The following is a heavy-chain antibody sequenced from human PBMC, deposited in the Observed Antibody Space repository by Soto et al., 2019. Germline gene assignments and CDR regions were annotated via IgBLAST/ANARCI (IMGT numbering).Heavy chain of an antibody. CDR3: ARAIEMATIGWFDP. V-gene: IGHV5-51*01. D-gene: IGHD5-12*01. J-gene: IGHJ5*02. CDR1: GYRFNSYW. Sequence: PGESLKISCKGSGYRFNSYWIGWVRQRPGKGLEWMGIIYPDDADTRYSPSFQGQVTISADDSNSTAYLQWSSLKASDTAMYYCARAIEMATIGWFDPWGQGTLVTVSS. CDR2: IYPDDADT.